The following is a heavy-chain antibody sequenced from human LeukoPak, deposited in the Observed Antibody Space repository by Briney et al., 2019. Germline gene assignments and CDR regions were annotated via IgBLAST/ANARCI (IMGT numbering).Heavy chain of an antibody. Sequence: GGSLRLSCAASGFTFSNYWLTWVRQAPGKGLEWVSSISSSSSYIYYADSVKGRFTISRDNAKNSLYLQMNSLRAEDTAVYYCARARGPAAENWGQGTLVTVSS. V-gene: IGHV3-21*01. D-gene: IGHD2-2*01. J-gene: IGHJ4*02. CDR3: ARARGPAAEN. CDR2: ISSSSSYI. CDR1: GFTFSNYW.